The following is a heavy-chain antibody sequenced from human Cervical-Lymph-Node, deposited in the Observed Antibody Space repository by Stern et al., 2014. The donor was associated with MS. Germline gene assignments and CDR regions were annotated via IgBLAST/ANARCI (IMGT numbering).Heavy chain of an antibody. CDR1: GFSFSSYG. D-gene: IGHD3-10*01. J-gene: IGHJ4*02. CDR3: MGGWSYGDY. CDR2: ISYDGSNNK. Sequence: QVQLVQSGGGVVQPGGSLRLSCAASGFSFSSYGMHWVRQAPGKGLEWVAGISYDGSNNKYYVDSVKGRFTISRDNSKNTLFLQMNSLRAEDTAIYYCMGGWSYGDYWGQGTLVIVSS. V-gene: IGHV3-30*03.